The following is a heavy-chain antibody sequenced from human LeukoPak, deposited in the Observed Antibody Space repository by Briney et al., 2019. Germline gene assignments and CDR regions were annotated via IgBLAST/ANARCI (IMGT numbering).Heavy chain of an antibody. CDR1: GFTFNVYS. J-gene: IGHJ4*02. D-gene: IGHD2-2*01. CDR3: ARNPIRHWVPPEPSTPDY. Sequence: GGSLRLSCAASGFTFNVYSMNWVRQAPGKGLEWVSFISSSLDSNIYYADSVKGRFTISRDNAKNSLYLQMNSLRAEDTAVYYCARNPIRHWVPPEPSTPDYWGQGTLVTVSS. CDR2: ISSSLDSNI. V-gene: IGHV3-48*04.